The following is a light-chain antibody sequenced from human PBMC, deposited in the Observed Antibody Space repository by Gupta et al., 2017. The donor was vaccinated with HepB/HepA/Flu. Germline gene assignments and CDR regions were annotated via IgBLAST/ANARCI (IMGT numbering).Light chain of an antibody. CDR2: INK. CDR3: DTRANTLGVDL. Sequence: QSVLTQPPSVSAAPGQKVTISRSGSTSNIGNDSVCWYQQFPGTAPNLRIDINKQRTTTIPDGVPSSMSGTYTTPALTVPQTGDEADDYCDTRANTLGVDLFGGGTKSTVL. V-gene: IGLV1-51*01. J-gene: IGLJ2*01. CDR1: TSNIGNDS.